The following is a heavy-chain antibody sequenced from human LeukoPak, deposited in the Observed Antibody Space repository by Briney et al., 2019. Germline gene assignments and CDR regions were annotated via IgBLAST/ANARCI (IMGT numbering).Heavy chain of an antibody. V-gene: IGHV4-39*07. Sequence: PSETLSLTCTVSGGSISSSSYYWGWIRQPPGKGLEWIGSIYYSGSTYYNPSLKSRVTISVDTSKNQFSLKLSSVTAADTAVYYCARGLGYSYPVHLAGWGQGALVTVSS. CDR1: GGSISSSSYY. D-gene: IGHD5-18*01. CDR3: ARGLGYSYPVHLAG. J-gene: IGHJ4*02. CDR2: IYYSGST.